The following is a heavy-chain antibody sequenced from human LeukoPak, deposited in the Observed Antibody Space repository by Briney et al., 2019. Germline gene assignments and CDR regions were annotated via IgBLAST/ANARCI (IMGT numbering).Heavy chain of an antibody. CDR3: AREVCSSTSCNDAFDI. CDR1: GYTFTGYY. J-gene: IGHJ3*02. D-gene: IGHD2-2*01. Sequence: ASVKVSCKASGYTFTGYYMHWVRQAPGQGLEWMGWINPNSGGTNYAQKFQGRVTMTRDTSISTAYMELSRLRSDDTAVYYCAREVCSSTSCNDAFDIWGQGTMVTVSS. V-gene: IGHV1-2*02. CDR2: INPNSGGT.